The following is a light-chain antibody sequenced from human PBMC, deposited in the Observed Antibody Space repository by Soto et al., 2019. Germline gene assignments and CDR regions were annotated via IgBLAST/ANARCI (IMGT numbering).Light chain of an antibody. J-gene: IGKJ1*01. Sequence: EIVVTRSPVTLSLSPGERATLSCRASQSFNSIYLAWYQQKPGQAPRLLIYGASSRATGIPDRFSGSGSGTDFTLTISRLEPEDFAVYYCHQYDSWTFGQGTKVDI. CDR3: HQYDSWT. V-gene: IGKV3-20*01. CDR1: QSFNSIY. CDR2: GAS.